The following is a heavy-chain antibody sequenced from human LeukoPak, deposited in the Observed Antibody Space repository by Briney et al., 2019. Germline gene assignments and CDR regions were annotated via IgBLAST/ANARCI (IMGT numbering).Heavy chain of an antibody. Sequence: GASVKVSCKASGYTFTGYYLHWVRQAPGQGLEWMGWINPNSGGTNYAQKFQGRVTMTRDTSISTAYMELSRLRSDDTAVYYCAREGYGDYYYYYMDVWGKGTTVTVSS. CDR2: INPNSGGT. CDR3: AREGYGDYYYYYMDV. CDR1: GYTFTGYY. J-gene: IGHJ6*03. V-gene: IGHV1-2*02. D-gene: IGHD4-17*01.